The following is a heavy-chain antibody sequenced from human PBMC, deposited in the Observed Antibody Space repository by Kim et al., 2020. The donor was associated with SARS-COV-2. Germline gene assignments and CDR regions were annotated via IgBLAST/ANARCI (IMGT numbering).Heavy chain of an antibody. CDR2: ISYDGSNK. CDR1: GFTFSSYA. D-gene: IGHD3-10*01. CDR3: ARDNAGYFQH. V-gene: IGHV3-30*04. Sequence: GGSLRLSCAASGFTFSSYAMHWVRQAPGKGLEWVAVISYDGSNKYYADSVKGRFTISRDNSKNTLYLQMNSLRAEDTAVYYCARDNAGYFQHWGQGTLVTVSS. J-gene: IGHJ1*01.